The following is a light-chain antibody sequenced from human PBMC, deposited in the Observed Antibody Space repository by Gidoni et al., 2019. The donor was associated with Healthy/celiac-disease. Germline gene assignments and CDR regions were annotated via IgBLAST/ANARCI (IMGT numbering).Light chain of an antibody. CDR3: QQDYNLPMYT. CDR2: GAS. V-gene: IGKV3D-7*01. CDR1: QSVSSSY. J-gene: IGKJ2*01. Sequence: GERVTLSCRASQSVSSSYLTWYQQKPGQAPRLLIYGASTRATSIPARFSGSGSGTDFTLTISSLQPEDFVVYYWQQDYNLPMYTFGQGTKLEIK.